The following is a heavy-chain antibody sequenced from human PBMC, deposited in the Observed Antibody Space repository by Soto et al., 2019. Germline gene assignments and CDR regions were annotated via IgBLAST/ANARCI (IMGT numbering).Heavy chain of an antibody. CDR3: GRGRSGQLVVFY. D-gene: IGHD3-10*01. J-gene: IGHJ4*02. V-gene: IGHV1-2*02. CDR2: IGPASGDT. CDR1: GYTFTGHY. Sequence: APVKVSCKASGYTFTGHYIHWVRQAPGQGPEWMGEIGPASGDTRYAQKFQGRVTMTRDTSITTVYMELNNLSPGDTAVYYCGRGRSGQLVVFYWGQGTPVTVSS.